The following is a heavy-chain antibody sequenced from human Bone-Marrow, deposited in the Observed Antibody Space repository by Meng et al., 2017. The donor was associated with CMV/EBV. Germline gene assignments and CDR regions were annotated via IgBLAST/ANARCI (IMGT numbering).Heavy chain of an antibody. CDR1: GFTFSSYA. J-gene: IGHJ3*02. V-gene: IGHV3-23*01. Sequence: GGSLRLSCAASGFTFSSYAMSWVRQAPGKGLEWVSAISGSGGSTYYADSVKGRFTISRDNSKNTLYLQMNSLSAEDTAVYYCAKDRGGGYDFWSGYGSAFDIWGEATM. D-gene: IGHD3-3*01. CDR3: AKDRGGGYDFWSGYGSAFDI. CDR2: ISGSGGST.